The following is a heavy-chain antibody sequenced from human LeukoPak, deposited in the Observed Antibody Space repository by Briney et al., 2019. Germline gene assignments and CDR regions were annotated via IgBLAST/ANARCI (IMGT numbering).Heavy chain of an antibody. D-gene: IGHD3-16*01. CDR2: IYTSGST. J-gene: IGHJ4*02. Sequence: PSETLSLTCTVSGGSISSGSYYWSWIRQPAGKGLEWIGRIYTSGSTNYNPSLKSRVTISVDTSKNQFSLKLSSVTAADTAVYYCARDDPRLGGYLRDWGQGTLVTVSS. CDR3: ARDDPRLGGYLRD. V-gene: IGHV4-61*02. CDR1: GGSISSGSYY.